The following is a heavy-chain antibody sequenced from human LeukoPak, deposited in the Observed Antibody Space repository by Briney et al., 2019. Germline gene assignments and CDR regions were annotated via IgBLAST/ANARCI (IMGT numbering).Heavy chain of an antibody. Sequence: SETLSLTCAVYGGSFSHYYWSWIRQSPGMGLEWIGEINDSGTINYNPSLMSRVTISLDKSKNQFSLRLSSATAADTAVYYCAMTGMGKLRRLDYWGQGTLVTVSS. CDR1: GGSFSHYY. CDR3: AMTGMGKLRRLDY. J-gene: IGHJ4*02. V-gene: IGHV4-34*01. CDR2: INDSGTI. D-gene: IGHD4-17*01.